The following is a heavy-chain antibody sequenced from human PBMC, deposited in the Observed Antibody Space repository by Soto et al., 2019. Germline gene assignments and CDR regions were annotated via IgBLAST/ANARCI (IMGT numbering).Heavy chain of an antibody. CDR1: GFTFSNYG. D-gene: IGHD3-10*01. CDR3: ARAYYFGSGTSYTLYY. V-gene: IGHV3-30*03. Sequence: QPGGSLRLSCAASGFTFSNYGMHWVRQAPGKGLEWVAVISDDGVSKYYADSVQGRFTISRDNSESAVFLQMNSLRPDDTALYFCARAYYFGSGTSYTLYYWGQGTQVTVS. J-gene: IGHJ4*02. CDR2: ISDDGVSK.